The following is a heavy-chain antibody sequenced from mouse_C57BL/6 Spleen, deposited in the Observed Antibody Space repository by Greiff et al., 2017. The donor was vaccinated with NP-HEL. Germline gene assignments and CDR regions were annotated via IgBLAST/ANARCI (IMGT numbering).Heavy chain of an antibody. J-gene: IGHJ2*01. V-gene: IGHV3-6*01. CDR3: AGSNYRPYYFDY. D-gene: IGHD2-5*01. CDR1: GYSITSGYY. CDR2: ISYDGSN. Sequence: ESGPGLVKPSQSLSLTCSVTGYSITSGYYWNWIRQFPGNKLEWMGYISYDGSNNYNPSLKNRISITRDTSKNQFFLKLNSVTTEDTATYYCAGSNYRPYYFDYWGQGTTLTVSS.